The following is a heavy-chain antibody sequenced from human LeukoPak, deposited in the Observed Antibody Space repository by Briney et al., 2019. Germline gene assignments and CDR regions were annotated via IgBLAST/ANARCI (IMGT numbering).Heavy chain of an antibody. J-gene: IGHJ4*02. D-gene: IGHD6-13*01. CDR1: GFTFDDYA. V-gene: IGHV3-9*01. CDR2: ILRNSGSI. Sequence: PGGSLRLSCAASGFTFDDYAMHWVRQAPGKGLEWVSGILRNSGSIGYADSVKGRFTISRDDAKNSLYLQMNSLRAEDTALYYCVKDGGRDTAAAYCWGQGTLVSVSS. CDR3: VKDGGRDTAAAYC.